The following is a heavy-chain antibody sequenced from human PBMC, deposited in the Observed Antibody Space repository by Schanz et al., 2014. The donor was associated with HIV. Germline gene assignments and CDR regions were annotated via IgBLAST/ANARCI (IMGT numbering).Heavy chain of an antibody. Sequence: QVQLVQSGSEVQKPGSSVKLSCKASGGTFSAYDINWVRQAPGQGLEWMGGIMPILGTANYAQKLQGRVTITADESTSTAYMELSSLRLEDTAVYFCARNQYQLLPFDYWGQGTLVTVSS. V-gene: IGHV1-69*01. CDR1: GGTFSAYD. CDR2: IMPILGTA. J-gene: IGHJ4*02. D-gene: IGHD1-1*01. CDR3: ARNQYQLLPFDY.